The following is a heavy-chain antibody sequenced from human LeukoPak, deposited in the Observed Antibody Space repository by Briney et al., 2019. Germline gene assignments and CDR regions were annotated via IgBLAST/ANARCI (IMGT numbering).Heavy chain of an antibody. CDR1: GFTFSSYS. CDR2: ISSSSSYV. D-gene: IGHD6-13*01. J-gene: IGHJ5*02. V-gene: IGHV3-21*01. Sequence: GGSLRLSCAASGFTFSSYSMNWVRQAPGKGLEWVSSISSSSSYVYYADSVKGRFTISRDNAKNSLYLQMNSLRAEDTAVYYCAREPRQIAAAKINWFDPWGQGTLVTVSS. CDR3: AREPRQIAAAKINWFDP.